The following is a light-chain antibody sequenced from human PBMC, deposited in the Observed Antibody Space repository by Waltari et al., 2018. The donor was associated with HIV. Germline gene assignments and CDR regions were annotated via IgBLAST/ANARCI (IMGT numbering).Light chain of an antibody. Sequence: SYELTQPPSVSVSPGQTARSTCPGDALPKKHDYWYQQKSGQAPVLVIYEDSKRPSGIPERFSGSSSGTMATLTISGAQVEDEADYYCYSTDSSGNHRVVGGGTKLTVL. V-gene: IGLV3-10*01. CDR3: YSTDSSGNHRV. CDR2: EDS. J-gene: IGLJ2*01. CDR1: ALPKKH.